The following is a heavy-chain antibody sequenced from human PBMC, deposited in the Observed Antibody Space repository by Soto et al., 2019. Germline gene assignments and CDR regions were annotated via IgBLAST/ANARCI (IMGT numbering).Heavy chain of an antibody. CDR3: ARDFGGEYWELYGAFDI. CDR2: IWYDGSNK. CDR1: GFTFSSYG. J-gene: IGHJ3*02. Sequence: PGGSLRLSCAASGFTFSSYGMHWVRQAPGKGLEWVAVIWYDGSNKYYADSVKGRFTISRDNSKNTLYLQMNSLRAEDTAVYYCARDFGGEYWELYGAFDIWGQGTMVTISS. V-gene: IGHV3-33*01. D-gene: IGHD1-26*01.